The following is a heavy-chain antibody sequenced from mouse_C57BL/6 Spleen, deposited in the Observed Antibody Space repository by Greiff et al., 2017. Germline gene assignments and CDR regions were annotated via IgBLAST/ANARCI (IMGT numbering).Heavy chain of an antibody. CDR1: GYTFTSYW. Sequence: QVQLKQPGAELVKPGASVKLSCKASGYTFTSYWMHWVKQRPGQGLEWIGMIHPNSGSTNYNEKFKSKATLTVDKSSSTAYMQRSSLTSEDSAVYSCARDYGRSYWYFDVWGTGTTVTVSS. CDR3: ARDYGRSYWYFDV. D-gene: IGHD1-1*01. CDR2: IHPNSGST. J-gene: IGHJ1*03. V-gene: IGHV1-64*01.